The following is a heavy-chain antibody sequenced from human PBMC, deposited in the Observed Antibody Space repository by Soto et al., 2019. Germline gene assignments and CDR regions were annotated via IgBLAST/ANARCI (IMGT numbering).Heavy chain of an antibody. D-gene: IGHD4-4*01. CDR1: GYTFTSYA. CDR2: INAGNGNT. Sequence: ASVKVSCKASGYTFTSYAMHWVRQAPGQRLEWMGWINAGNGNTKYSQKFQGRVTITRDTSASTAYMELSSLRSEDTAMYYCARGLQYTPATYYYYYYGMDVWGQGTTVTVSS. V-gene: IGHV1-3*01. CDR3: ARGLQYTPATYYYYYYGMDV. J-gene: IGHJ6*02.